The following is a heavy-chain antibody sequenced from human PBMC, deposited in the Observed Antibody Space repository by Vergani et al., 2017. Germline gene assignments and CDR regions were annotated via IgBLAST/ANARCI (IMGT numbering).Heavy chain of an antibody. CDR2: IRNKANDYTT. J-gene: IGHJ3*02. CDR3: VRVKGANWNDHLYDI. D-gene: IGHD1-1*01. V-gene: IGHV3-72*01. Sequence: EVQLLESGGDLVQPGGSLRLSCEASGVIFSDHYMDWVRQAPGKGLEWVGRIRNKANDYTTQYAASVKGRFTISRDDSKSYLYLQMNSLQTEDTALYYCVRVKGANWNDHLYDIWGQGTLVTVSS. CDR1: GVIFSDHY.